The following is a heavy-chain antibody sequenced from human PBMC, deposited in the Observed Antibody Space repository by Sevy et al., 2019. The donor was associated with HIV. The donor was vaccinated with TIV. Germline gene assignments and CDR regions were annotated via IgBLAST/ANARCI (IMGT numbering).Heavy chain of an antibody. CDR3: PKWSGLPTSPFDY. CDR2: ISGSGGST. CDR1: GFTFSNYA. V-gene: IGHV3-23*01. Sequence: GGSLRLSCAASGFTFSNYAMSWVRQAPGKGLEWVSAISGSGGSTYYADSVKGRFTISRDNSKNTLFLQMNSLRAEDTAVYFCPKWSGLPTSPFDYWGQGTLVTVSS. J-gene: IGHJ4*02. D-gene: IGHD5-12*01.